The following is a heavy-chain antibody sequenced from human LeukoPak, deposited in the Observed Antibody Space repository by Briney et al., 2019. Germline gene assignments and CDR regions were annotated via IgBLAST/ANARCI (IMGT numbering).Heavy chain of an antibody. J-gene: IGHJ4*02. D-gene: IGHD4-23*01. CDR3: ARVLGRYRGKSSGY. Sequence: ASVKVSCKASGGTFSSYAISWVRQAPGQGLEWMGGGIPIFGTANYAQNLQSKVTSTTDESTGTAYMDLSSLRSEDTAVYYCARVLGRYRGKSSGYWGQGRMVTV. CDR1: GGTFSSYA. CDR2: GIPIFGTA. V-gene: IGHV1-69*05.